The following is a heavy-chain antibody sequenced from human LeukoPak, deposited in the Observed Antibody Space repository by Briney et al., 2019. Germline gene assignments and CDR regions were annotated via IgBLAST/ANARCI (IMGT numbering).Heavy chain of an antibody. CDR2: IRYDGSNK. CDR1: GFTFSSYG. CDR3: AKPHCTNGVCYLSYFDY. D-gene: IGHD2-8*01. Sequence: SGGSLRLSCAASGFTFSSYGMHWVRQAPGKGLEWVAFIRYDGSNKYYADSVKGRFTISRDNSKNTLYLQMNSLRAEDTAVYYCAKPHCTNGVCYLSYFDYWGQGTLVTVSS. J-gene: IGHJ4*02. V-gene: IGHV3-30*02.